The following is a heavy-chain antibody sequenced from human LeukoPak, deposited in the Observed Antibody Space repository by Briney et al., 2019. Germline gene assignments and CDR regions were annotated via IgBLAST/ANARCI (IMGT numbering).Heavy chain of an antibody. D-gene: IGHD2-15*01. CDR2: ISSSSIYI. Sequence: GGSLRLSCAASGFTFSSYSLHWVRQAPGKGLEWVSSISSSSIYIYYADSVKGRFTISRDNAKNSLFLQMNSLRADDTAVYYCARGGSCSGGNCKYTRKEIGYWGQGTLVTVSS. CDR1: GFTFSSYS. CDR3: ARGGSCSGGNCKYTRKEIGY. J-gene: IGHJ4*02. V-gene: IGHV3-21*01.